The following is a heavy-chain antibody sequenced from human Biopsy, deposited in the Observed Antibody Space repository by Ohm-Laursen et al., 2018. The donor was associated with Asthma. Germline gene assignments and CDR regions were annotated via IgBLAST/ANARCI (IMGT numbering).Heavy chain of an antibody. D-gene: IGHD5-12*01. CDR1: GDSLGSFINYA. J-gene: IGHJ6*02. V-gene: IGHV1-69*13. Sequence: VKFSCKASGDSLGSFINYAISWVRQAPRQGLEWMGGLIPALGTADYAPMFEGRVTITADESTSTAYLELTSLRFEDTAVYYCARGYSGTDRIVYYYSGMEVWGQGTTVTVSS. CDR3: ARGYSGTDRIVYYYSGMEV. CDR2: LIPALGTA.